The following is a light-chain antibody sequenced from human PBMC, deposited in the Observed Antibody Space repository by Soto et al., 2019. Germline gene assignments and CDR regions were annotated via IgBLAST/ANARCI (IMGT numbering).Light chain of an antibody. CDR1: QSISAW. Sequence: DIQMTQSPSTLSATAGDRVTITCRASQSISAWLAWYQQKPGKAPKLLIYQASSLENGVPSRFSGSGSGTEFSLTISSLQPDDFATYYCQQYSSHSTFGQGTKVDIK. J-gene: IGKJ1*01. CDR2: QAS. V-gene: IGKV1-5*03. CDR3: QQYSSHST.